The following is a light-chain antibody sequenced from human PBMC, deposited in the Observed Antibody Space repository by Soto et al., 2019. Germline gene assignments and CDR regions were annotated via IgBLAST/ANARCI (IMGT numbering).Light chain of an antibody. V-gene: IGKV4-1*01. J-gene: IGKJ4*01. CDR3: QQYYDTPLS. Sequence: DIVMTQSPDSLAVSLGERATINCKSSQNVLYRSNNKNELAWYQQKPGQPPKLLIYWASTRESGVPDRFSGSGSGTDFNLTISSLQAEDVAFYYCQQYYDTPLSFGGGTKVEIK. CDR1: QNVLYRSNNKNE. CDR2: WAS.